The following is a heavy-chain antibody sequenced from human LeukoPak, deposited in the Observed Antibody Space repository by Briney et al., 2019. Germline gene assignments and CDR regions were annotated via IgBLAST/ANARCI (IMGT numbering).Heavy chain of an antibody. Sequence: ASVKVSCKTSGYTFTAYYMHWERQAPGQGLEWMGWINCNSGDRNSAQKFQGRVTMTRDTSISTVYMELNRLTSDDTAVYYCAREELSGLKFLDYWGQGILVTVSS. J-gene: IGHJ4*02. D-gene: IGHD3-16*02. CDR2: INCNSGDR. CDR1: GYTFTAYY. CDR3: AREELSGLKFLDY. V-gene: IGHV1-2*02.